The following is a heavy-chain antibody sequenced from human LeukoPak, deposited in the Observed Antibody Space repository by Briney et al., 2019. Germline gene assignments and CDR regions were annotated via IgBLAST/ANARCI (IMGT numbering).Heavy chain of an antibody. J-gene: IGHJ4*02. CDR1: GGSISSSSYY. CDR3: ARHTWERAYYFDY. D-gene: IGHD1-26*01. CDR2: IYYSGST. V-gene: IGHV4-39*01. Sequence: SETLSLTCTVSGGSISSSSYYWGWIRQPPGKGLEWIGSIYYSGSTYYNPSLKSRVTISVDTSKNQFSLKLSSVTAADTAVYYCARHTWERAYYFDYWGQGTLVTVSS.